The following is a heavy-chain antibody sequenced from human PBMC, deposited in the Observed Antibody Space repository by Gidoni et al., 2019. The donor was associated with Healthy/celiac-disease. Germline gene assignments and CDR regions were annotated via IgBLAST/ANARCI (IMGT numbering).Heavy chain of an antibody. CDR2: IIPIFGTA. Sequence: QVPLVQSGAEVKKPGSSVKVSCTASGATFSSYAISWVRQAPGQGLEWMGGIIPIFGTANYAQKFQGRVTMTADESTSTAYMELSSLRSEDTAVYYCAREEGYCSSTSCYGLLYGMDVWGQGTTVTVSS. D-gene: IGHD2-2*01. J-gene: IGHJ6*02. CDR1: GATFSSYA. CDR3: AREEGYCSSTSCYGLLYGMDV. V-gene: IGHV1-69*01.